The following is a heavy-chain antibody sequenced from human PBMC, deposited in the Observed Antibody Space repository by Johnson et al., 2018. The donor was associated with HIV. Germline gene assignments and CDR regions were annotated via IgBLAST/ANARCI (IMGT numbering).Heavy chain of an antibody. J-gene: IGHJ3*02. D-gene: IGHD2-2*01. CDR3: ARNGLIPAAKGVAFDI. CDR2: ISGSGGST. Sequence: VQLVESGGGLVQPGGSLRLSCAASGFTVSSNYMSWVRQAPGKGLEWVSVISGSGGSTYYADSVKGRFTISRDNSKNTLYLEMNSLRAEDTAVYYCARNGLIPAAKGVAFDIWGQGTMVTVSS. CDR1: GFTVSSNY. V-gene: IGHV3-66*01.